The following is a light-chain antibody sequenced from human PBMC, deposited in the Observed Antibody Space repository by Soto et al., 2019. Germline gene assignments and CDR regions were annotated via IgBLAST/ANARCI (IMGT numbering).Light chain of an antibody. V-gene: IGLV2-8*01. CDR2: DVS. CDR1: SSDIGDANS. CDR3: SSYAGRNNYV. J-gene: IGLJ1*01. Sequence: QSALTQPPSASGSPGQSVTISCTGTSSDIGDANSVSWYQQHPGKAPKLMIYDVSKRPSGVPDRFSGSKSGNTASLTVSGLQAEDEADYYCSSYAGRNNYVFGTGTKVTVL.